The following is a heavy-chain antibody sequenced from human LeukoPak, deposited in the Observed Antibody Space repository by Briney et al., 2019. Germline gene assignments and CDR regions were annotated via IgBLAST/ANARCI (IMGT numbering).Heavy chain of an antibody. CDR3: ARGRTYRSSSWFDP. Sequence: NSSETLSLTCTVSGGSISNYYWSWIRQPPGKGLEWIGYISYSGNTNCNPSLKSRVTISVDTSKNQFSLKLSSVTAADTAVYYCARGRTYRSSSWFDPWGQGTLVTVSS. CDR2: ISYSGNT. V-gene: IGHV4-59*01. D-gene: IGHD6-6*01. J-gene: IGHJ5*02. CDR1: GGSISNYY.